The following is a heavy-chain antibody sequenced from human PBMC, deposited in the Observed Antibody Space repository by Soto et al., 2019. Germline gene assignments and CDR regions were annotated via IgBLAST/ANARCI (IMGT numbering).Heavy chain of an antibody. V-gene: IGHV3-7*01. CDR1: GFTFSSYW. CDR2: IKQDGSEK. Sequence: PGGSLRLSCAASGFTFSSYWMSWVRQAPGKGLEWVANIKQDGSEKYYVDSVKGRFTISRDNSKNTLYLQMNSLRAEDTAVYYCARDKTSFYSSSWYYFDYWGQGTLVTVSS. D-gene: IGHD6-13*01. CDR3: ARDKTSFYSSSWYYFDY. J-gene: IGHJ4*02.